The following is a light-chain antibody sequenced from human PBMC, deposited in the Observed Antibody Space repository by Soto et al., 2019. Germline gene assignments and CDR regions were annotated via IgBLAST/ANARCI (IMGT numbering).Light chain of an antibody. J-gene: IGKJ5*01. CDR3: LQHTNFPLT. CDR1: QGISNH. CDR2: DAS. Sequence: DIQMTQSPSAMSASVGHVFTITCRASQGISNHLVRFQQRPGKVPKRLIYDASSLQTGVPSRLSGSGSGTDLTLTISSLKHEDFETYYCLQHTNFPLTFGQGTRLEIK. V-gene: IGKV1-17*03.